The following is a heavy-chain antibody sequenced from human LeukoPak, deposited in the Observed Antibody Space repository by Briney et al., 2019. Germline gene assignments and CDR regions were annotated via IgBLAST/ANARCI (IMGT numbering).Heavy chain of an antibody. Sequence: SETLSLTCSVSGGCISNSSYYWGWLRQPPGKGLEWIGSIYYSGSTYYNPSLKSRVTISVDTSKNQFSLKLSSVTAADTAVYYCARLPNVYYYYYMDVWGKGTTVTVSS. CDR2: IYYSGST. CDR1: GGCISNSSYY. V-gene: IGHV4-39*01. CDR3: ARLPNVYYYYYMDV. J-gene: IGHJ6*03.